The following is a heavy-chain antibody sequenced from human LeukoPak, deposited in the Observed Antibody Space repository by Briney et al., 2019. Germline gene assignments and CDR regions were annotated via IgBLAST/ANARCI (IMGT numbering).Heavy chain of an antibody. CDR1: GASISSNY. J-gene: IGHJ5*02. Sequence: SETLSLTCTVSGASISSNYWSWIRQPPGKGLEWIGYIYYSGSTNYNPSLKSRVTISVDTSKNHFSLKLSSVTAADTAVYYCARVNIVAGWFDPWGQGTPVTVSS. CDR3: ARVNIVAGWFDP. V-gene: IGHV4-59*01. D-gene: IGHD6-13*01. CDR2: IYYSGST.